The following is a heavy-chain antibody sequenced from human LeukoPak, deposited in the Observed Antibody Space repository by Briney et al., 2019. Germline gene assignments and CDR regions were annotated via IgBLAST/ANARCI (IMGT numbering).Heavy chain of an antibody. CDR3: AREHLWFGDYYYYVDV. J-gene: IGHJ6*03. Sequence: ASVKVSCKASGYTFTSYGISWVRQAPGQGLEWMGWISAYNGNTNYAQKLQGRVTMTTDTSTSTAYMELRSLRSDDTAVYYCAREHLWFGDYYYYVDVWGKGTTVTVSS. CDR1: GYTFTSYG. D-gene: IGHD3-10*01. CDR2: ISAYNGNT. V-gene: IGHV1-18*01.